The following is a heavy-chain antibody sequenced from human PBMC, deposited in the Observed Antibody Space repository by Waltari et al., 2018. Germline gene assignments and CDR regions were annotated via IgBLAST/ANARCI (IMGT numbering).Heavy chain of an antibody. D-gene: IGHD2-2*01. Sequence: QLQLQESGPGLVKPSETLSLTCTVSGGSISSSRYYWGWIRQPPGKGLEWIGSIYYSGSTYYNPSLKSRVTISVDTSKNQFSLKLSSVTAADTAVYYCARDGGIVVVPAVPNWFDPWGQGTLVTVSS. J-gene: IGHJ5*02. V-gene: IGHV4-39*07. CDR2: IYYSGST. CDR3: ARDGGIVVVPAVPNWFDP. CDR1: GGSISSSRYY.